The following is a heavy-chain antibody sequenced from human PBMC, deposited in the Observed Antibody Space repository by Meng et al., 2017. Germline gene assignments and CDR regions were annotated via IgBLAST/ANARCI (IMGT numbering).Heavy chain of an antibody. J-gene: IGHJ2*01. Sequence: QVRVVQSGAEVEKPGSSVKVSCKASGGTLSSYAISWVRQAPGQGLEWMGGIIPIFGTANYAQKFQGRVTITADKSTSTAYMELSSLRSEDTAVYYCARATDYYDSSGYYSGYFDLWGRGTLVTVSS. CDR2: IIPIFGTA. CDR1: GGTLSSYA. CDR3: ARATDYYDSSGYYSGYFDL. V-gene: IGHV1-69*06. D-gene: IGHD3-22*01.